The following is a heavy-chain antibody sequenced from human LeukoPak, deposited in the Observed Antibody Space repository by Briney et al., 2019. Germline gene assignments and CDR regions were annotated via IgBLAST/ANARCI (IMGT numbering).Heavy chain of an antibody. D-gene: IGHD6-19*01. J-gene: IGHJ4*02. CDR2: IYYSGST. Sequence: SETLSLTCTVSDGSISSSNYYWGWIRQPPGKGLEWIGYIYYSGSTYYNPSLKSRVTISVDTSKNQFSLKLSSVTAADTAVYYCASESSGWSQLDYWGQGTLVTVSS. V-gene: IGHV4-39*07. CDR3: ASESSGWSQLDY. CDR1: DGSISSSNYY.